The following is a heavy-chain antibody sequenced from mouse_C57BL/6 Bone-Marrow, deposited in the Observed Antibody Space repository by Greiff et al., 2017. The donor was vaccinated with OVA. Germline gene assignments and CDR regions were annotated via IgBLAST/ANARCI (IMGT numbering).Heavy chain of an antibody. J-gene: IGHJ4*01. D-gene: IGHD2-3*01. Sequence: QVQLKQSGAELVKPGASVKLSCKASGYTFTSYWMHWVKQRPGQGLEWIGMIHPNSGSTKYTEQFKSKATLTVDKSSSTAYMQLSSLTSEDSAVYYYERVYYDGYSPCAMDYWGQGTSVTVSS. CDR1: GYTFTSYW. CDR2: IHPNSGST. V-gene: IGHV1-64*01. CDR3: ERVYYDGYSPCAMDY.